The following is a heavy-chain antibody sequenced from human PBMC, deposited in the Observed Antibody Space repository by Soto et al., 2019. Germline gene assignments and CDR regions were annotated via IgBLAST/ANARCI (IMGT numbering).Heavy chain of an antibody. CDR2: INHSGST. Sequence: ETLSLTCAVYGGSFSGYYWSWIRQPPGKGLEWIGEINHSGSTNYNPSLKSRVTISVDTSKNQFSLKLSSVTAADTAVYYCARGKIWFGELSLRDYYYYYYGMDVWGQGTTVTVSS. J-gene: IGHJ6*02. CDR3: ARGKIWFGELSLRDYYYYYYGMDV. CDR1: GGSFSGYY. V-gene: IGHV4-34*01. D-gene: IGHD3-10*01.